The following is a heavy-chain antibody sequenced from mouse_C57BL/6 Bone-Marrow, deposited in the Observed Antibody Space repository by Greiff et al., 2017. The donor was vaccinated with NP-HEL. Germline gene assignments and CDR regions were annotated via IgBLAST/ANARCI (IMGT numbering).Heavy chain of an antibody. J-gene: IGHJ4*01. CDR3: ARRGETLYDGYFLREDYAMDY. D-gene: IGHD2-3*01. CDR2: IYPGSGTT. V-gene: IGHV1-76*01. CDR1: GYTFTDYY. Sequence: QVQLQQSGAELVRPGASVKLSCKASGYTFTDYYINWVKQRPGQGLEWIARIYPGSGTTYYNEKFKGKATLHAEKSSSTAYMQLSSLTSEDSAVDFCARRGETLYDGYFLREDYAMDYWGQGTSVTVSS.